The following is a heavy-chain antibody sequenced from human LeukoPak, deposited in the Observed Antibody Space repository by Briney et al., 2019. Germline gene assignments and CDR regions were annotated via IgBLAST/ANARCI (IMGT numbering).Heavy chain of an antibody. J-gene: IGHJ6*02. Sequence: ASVKVSCKASGYTFTSYDINWVRQATGQGLEWMGWMNPNSGNTGYAQKFQGRVTMTRNTSISTAYMELSSLRSEDTAVYYCARDFWCGYYTWHYYYYGTDVWGQGTTVTVSS. CDR2: MNPNSGNT. D-gene: IGHD3-3*01. V-gene: IGHV1-8*01. CDR3: ARDFWCGYYTWHYYYYGTDV. CDR1: GYTFTSYD.